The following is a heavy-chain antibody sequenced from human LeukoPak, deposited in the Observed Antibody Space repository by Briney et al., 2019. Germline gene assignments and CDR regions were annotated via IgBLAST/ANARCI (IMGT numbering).Heavy chain of an antibody. D-gene: IGHD3-10*01. Sequence: SETLSLTCAVYGGSFSSYYWSWIRQPPGKGLEWIGEINHSGSTNYNPSLKSRVTISVDTSKNQFSLKLSSVTAPDTAVYYCARLVPRYGSGSQSDYWGQGTLVTVSS. V-gene: IGHV4-34*01. CDR2: INHSGST. J-gene: IGHJ4*02. CDR1: GGSFSSYY. CDR3: ARLVPRYGSGSQSDY.